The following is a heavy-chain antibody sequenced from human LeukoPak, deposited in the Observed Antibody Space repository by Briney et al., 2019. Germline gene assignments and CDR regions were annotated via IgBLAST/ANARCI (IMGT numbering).Heavy chain of an antibody. D-gene: IGHD2-2*02. CDR3: TRDSGIVPAAILNWFDP. J-gene: IGHJ5*02. V-gene: IGHV3-49*03. CDR1: GITFGDYA. Sequence: GRSLRLSCTASGITFGDYAMSWFRQAPGKGLEWVGFIRSKAYGGTTEYAASVKGRFTISRDDSKSIAYLQTNSLKTEDTAVYYCTRDSGIVPAAILNWFDPWGQGTLVTVSS. CDR2: IRSKAYGGTT.